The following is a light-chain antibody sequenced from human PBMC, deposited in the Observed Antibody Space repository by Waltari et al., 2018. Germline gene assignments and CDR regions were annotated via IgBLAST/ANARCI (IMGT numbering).Light chain of an antibody. CDR1: SSDVGRYNY. CDR2: EVS. V-gene: IGLV2-8*01. CDR3: SSYAGSNNLV. J-gene: IGLJ2*01. Sequence: QSALTQPPSASGSPGQSVTISCTGTSSDVGRYNYVSWYQQHPGKAPKLLVYEVSKRPSGVPDRFSGSKSCNTASLTVSGLQAEDEADYYCSSYAGSNNLVFGGGTKLTVL.